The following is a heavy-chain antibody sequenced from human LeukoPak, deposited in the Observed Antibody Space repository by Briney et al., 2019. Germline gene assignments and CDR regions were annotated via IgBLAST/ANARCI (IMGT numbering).Heavy chain of an antibody. CDR1: GFTFSSYA. D-gene: IGHD2-8*02. CDR2: ISGSGGST. Sequence: PGGSLRLSCAASGFTFSSYAMSWVRQAPGKGLEWVSAISGSGGSTYYADSVKGRFTISRDDAKNSVSLQMSSLRVEDTAVYYCATDGAAWSRSYWGQGTLVTVSS. CDR3: ATDGAAWSRSY. V-gene: IGHV3-23*01. J-gene: IGHJ4*02.